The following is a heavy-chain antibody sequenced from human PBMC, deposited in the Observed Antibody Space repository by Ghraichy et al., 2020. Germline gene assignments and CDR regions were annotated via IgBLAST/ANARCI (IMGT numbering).Heavy chain of an antibody. D-gene: IGHD5-24*01. CDR2: IYYSGST. J-gene: IGHJ4*02. CDR1: GGSISSYY. CDR3: ARDGYTKFDY. Sequence: SETLSLTCTVSGGSISSYYWSWIRQPPGKGLEWIGYIYYSGSTNYNPSLKSRVTISVDTSKNQFSLKLSSVTAADTAVYYCARDGYTKFDYWGQGTLVIVSS. V-gene: IGHV4-59*01.